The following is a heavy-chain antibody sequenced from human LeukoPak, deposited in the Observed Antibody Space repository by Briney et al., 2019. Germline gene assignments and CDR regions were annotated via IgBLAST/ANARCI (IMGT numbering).Heavy chain of an antibody. Sequence: SETLSLTCTVSGGSISSGDYYWSWIRQPPGKGLEWIGYIYYSGSTYYNPSLKSRVTISVDTSKNQFSLKLSSVTAADTAVYYCARDCSSTSCYSQGSAFDIWGQGTMVTVSS. CDR3: ARDCSSTSCYSQGSAFDI. V-gene: IGHV4-30-4*08. CDR1: GGSISSGDYY. J-gene: IGHJ3*02. D-gene: IGHD2-2*02. CDR2: IYYSGST.